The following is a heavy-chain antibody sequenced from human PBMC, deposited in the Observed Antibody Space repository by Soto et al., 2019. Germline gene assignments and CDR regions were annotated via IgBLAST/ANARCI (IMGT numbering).Heavy chain of an antibody. V-gene: IGHV3-48*01. J-gene: IGHJ4*02. CDR1: GFTFSSYS. Sequence: PGGSLRLSCAASGFTFSSYSMNWVRQAPGKGLEWVSYISSSSSTIYYADSVKGRFTISRDNAKNSLYLQLNSLRAEDTAVYYCSSSYGSGNYYYAFWGQGTLVTVSS. CDR3: SSSYGSGNYYYAF. CDR2: ISSSSSTI. D-gene: IGHD3-10*01.